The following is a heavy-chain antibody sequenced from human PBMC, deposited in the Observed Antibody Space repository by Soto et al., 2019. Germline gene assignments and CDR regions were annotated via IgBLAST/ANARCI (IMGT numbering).Heavy chain of an antibody. CDR3: ARVRAEYSGYDSGSYYFDY. CDR1: GVTVSSNY. V-gene: IGHV3-53*04. D-gene: IGHD5-12*01. CDR2: IYSGGST. J-gene: IGHJ4*02. Sequence: PGGSLRLSCAASGVTVSSNYMSWVRQAPGKGLEWVSVIYSGGSTYYADSVKGRFTISRHNSKNTLYLQMNSLRAEDTAVYYCARVRAEYSGYDSGSYYFDYWGQGTLVTVSS.